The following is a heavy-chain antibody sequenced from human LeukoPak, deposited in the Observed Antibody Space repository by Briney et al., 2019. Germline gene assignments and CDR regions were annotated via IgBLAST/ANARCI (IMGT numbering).Heavy chain of an antibody. Sequence: ASVRVSCRASGYAFTSHWMHWVRQAPGQGLEWMGVINPTGTGATYAQKFQGRATLTRDTSTSTDYMELSSLRSEDTAIYYCARDHSRTEGGISFWWFDPWGQGTLVTASS. J-gene: IGHJ5*02. D-gene: IGHD3-10*01. CDR3: ARDHSRTEGGISFWWFDP. CDR1: GYAFTSHW. V-gene: IGHV1-46*01. CDR2: INPTGTGA.